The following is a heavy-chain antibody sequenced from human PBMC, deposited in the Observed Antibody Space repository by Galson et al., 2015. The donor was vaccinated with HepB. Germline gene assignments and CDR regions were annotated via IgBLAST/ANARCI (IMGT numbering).Heavy chain of an antibody. D-gene: IGHD2-8*01. CDR1: GFTFSNAW. CDR3: TTRHLIVLRDYYYYGMDV. Sequence: SLRLSCAASGFTFSNAWMSWVRQAPGKGLEWVGRIKSKTDGGTTDYAAPVKGRFTISRDDSKNTLYLQMNSLKTEDTAVYYCTTRHLIVLRDYYYYGMDVWGQGTTVTVSS. V-gene: IGHV3-15*01. J-gene: IGHJ6*02. CDR2: IKSKTDGGTT.